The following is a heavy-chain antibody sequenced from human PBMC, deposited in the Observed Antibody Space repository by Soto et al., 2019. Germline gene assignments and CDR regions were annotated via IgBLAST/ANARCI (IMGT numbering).Heavy chain of an antibody. V-gene: IGHV3-11*01. Sequence: GGSLRLSCAASGGPFSDYYMSWIRQAPGKGLEWVSYISSSGSTIYYADSVKGRFTISRDNAKNSLYLQMNSLRAEDTAVYYCARDQTYYDFWSGYTYDYWGQGTLVTVSS. CDR3: ARDQTYYDFWSGYTYDY. J-gene: IGHJ4*02. CDR1: GGPFSDYY. D-gene: IGHD3-3*01. CDR2: ISSSGSTI.